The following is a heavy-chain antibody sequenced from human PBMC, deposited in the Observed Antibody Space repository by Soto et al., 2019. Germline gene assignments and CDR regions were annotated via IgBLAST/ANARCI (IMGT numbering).Heavy chain of an antibody. CDR3: AREPYSSGWSPGVDY. D-gene: IGHD6-19*01. CDR1: GYTFTSYG. J-gene: IGHJ4*02. CDR2: ISAYNGNT. Sequence: ASVKVSCKASGYTFTSYGISWVRQAPGQGLEWMGWISAYNGNTNYAQKLQGRVTMTTDTSTSTAYMELRSLRSDDTAVYYCAREPYSSGWSPGVDYWGQGTLVTVSS. V-gene: IGHV1-18*01.